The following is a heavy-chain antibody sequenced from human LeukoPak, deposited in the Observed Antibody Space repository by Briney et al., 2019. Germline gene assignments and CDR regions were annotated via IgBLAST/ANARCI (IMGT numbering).Heavy chain of an antibody. CDR1: GGTFSSYA. D-gene: IGHD3-10*01. Sequence: SVKVSCKASGGTFSSYAISWVRQAPGQGLEWMGRIIPIFGTANYAQKFQGRVTITADKSTSTAYMELSSLRSEDTAVYYCARTYGSGSYYNVDWFDPWGEGTLVTVSS. CDR2: IIPIFGTA. CDR3: ARTYGSGSYYNVDWFDP. V-gene: IGHV1-69*06. J-gene: IGHJ5*02.